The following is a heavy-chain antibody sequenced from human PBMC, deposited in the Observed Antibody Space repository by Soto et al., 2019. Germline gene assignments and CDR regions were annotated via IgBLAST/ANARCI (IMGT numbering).Heavy chain of an antibody. V-gene: IGHV3-7*03. D-gene: IGHD3-9*01. J-gene: IGHJ4*02. Sequence: GGSLRLSCAASGFTFSSYWMSWVRQAPGKGLEWVANIKQDGSEKYYVDSVKGRFTISRDNAKNSLYLQMNSLRAEDTAVYYCAREVEGNYDIWTGYFDYWGQGTLVTVSS. CDR3: AREVEGNYDIWTGYFDY. CDR2: IKQDGSEK. CDR1: GFTFSSYW.